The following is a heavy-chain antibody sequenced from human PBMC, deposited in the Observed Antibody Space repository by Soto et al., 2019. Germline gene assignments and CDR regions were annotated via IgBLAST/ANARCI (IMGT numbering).Heavy chain of an antibody. V-gene: IGHV3-30*18. CDR3: AKGDDYGDYVGDWYFDL. CDR1: GFTFSSYG. J-gene: IGHJ2*01. D-gene: IGHD4-17*01. CDR2: ISYDGSNK. Sequence: QVQLVESGGGVVQPGRSLRLSCAASGFTFSSYGMHWVRQAPGKGLEWVAVISYDGSNKYYADSVKGRFTISRDNSKNTLYLQMNSLRAEDTDVYYCAKGDDYGDYVGDWYFDLWGRGTLVTVSS.